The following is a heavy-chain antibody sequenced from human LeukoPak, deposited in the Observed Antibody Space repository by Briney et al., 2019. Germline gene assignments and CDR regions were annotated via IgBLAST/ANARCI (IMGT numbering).Heavy chain of an antibody. CDR2: ISGSGGST. CDR3: AKDWAQWELPYEGVDAFDT. V-gene: IGHV3-23*01. D-gene: IGHD1-26*01. J-gene: IGHJ3*02. CDR1: GLTFSSYA. Sequence: GGSLRLSCAASGLTFSSYAMSWVRQAPGKGLEWVSAISGSGGSTYYADSVKGRFTISRDNSKNTLYLQMNSLRAEDTAVYYCAKDWAQWELPYEGVDAFDTWGQGTMVTVSS.